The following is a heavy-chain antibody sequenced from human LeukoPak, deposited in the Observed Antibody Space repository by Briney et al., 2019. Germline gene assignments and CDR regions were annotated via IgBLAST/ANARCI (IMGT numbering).Heavy chain of an antibody. Sequence: APVTVSCTASGYTFTSYGISWVRPAPGQGLEWMGWISAYNGNTNYAQKLQGRVTMTTDTSTSTAYMELRSLRSDDTAVYYCARELVAANYYYGMDVWGQGTTVTVSS. V-gene: IGHV1-18*01. CDR1: GYTFTSYG. CDR3: ARELVAANYYYGMDV. D-gene: IGHD2-15*01. CDR2: ISAYNGNT. J-gene: IGHJ6*02.